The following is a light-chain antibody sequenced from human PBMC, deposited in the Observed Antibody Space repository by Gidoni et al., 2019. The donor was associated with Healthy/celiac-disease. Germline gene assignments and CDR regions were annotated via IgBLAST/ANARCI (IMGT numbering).Light chain of an antibody. CDR1: QSVLYSSNNKNY. J-gene: IGKJ4*01. Sequence: INCKSSQSVLYSSNNKNYLAWYQQKPGQPPKLLIYWASTRESGVPDRFSGSGSGTDFTLTISSLQAEDVAVYYCQQYYSTPLTFXGXTKVEIK. CDR3: QQYYSTPLT. CDR2: WAS. V-gene: IGKV4-1*01.